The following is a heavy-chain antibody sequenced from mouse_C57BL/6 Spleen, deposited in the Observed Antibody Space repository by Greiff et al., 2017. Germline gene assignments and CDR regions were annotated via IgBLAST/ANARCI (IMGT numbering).Heavy chain of an antibody. J-gene: IGHJ1*03. Sequence: EVKLVESGPGLAKPSQTLSLSCSVTGYSITSDYWNWIRKFPGNKLEYMGYISYSGSTYYNPSLKSRISITRYTAKTQYYLQLNSVTTEDTATYYRATGWYFDVWGTGTTVTVSS. CDR3: ATGWYFDV. V-gene: IGHV3-8*01. CDR1: GYSITSDY. CDR2: ISYSGST.